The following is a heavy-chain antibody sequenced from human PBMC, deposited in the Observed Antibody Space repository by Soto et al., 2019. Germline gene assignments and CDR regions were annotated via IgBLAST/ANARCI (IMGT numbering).Heavy chain of an antibody. CDR2: IYSGGST. J-gene: IGHJ6*02. CDR3: ARHQGV. Sequence: GGSLRLSCAASGFIVSSNYMSWVRQAPGKGLEWVAVIYSGGSTYYADSVKGRFTISRDNSKNTLYLQMNTLRAEDTAVCYCARHQGVWGQGTTVTVSS. V-gene: IGHV3-53*01. CDR1: GFIVSSNY.